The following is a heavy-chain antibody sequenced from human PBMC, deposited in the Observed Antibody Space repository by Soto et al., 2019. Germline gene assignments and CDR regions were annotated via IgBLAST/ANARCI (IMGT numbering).Heavy chain of an antibody. Sequence: PSETLSLTCTVSGGSISSGDYYWSWIRQPPGKGLEWIGYIYYSGSTYYNPSLKSRVTISVDTSKNQFSLKLSSVTAADTAVYYCAREKPHLDSSGYSHWFDPCGQATLVTVSS. V-gene: IGHV4-30-4*01. CDR2: IYYSGST. CDR3: AREKPHLDSSGYSHWFDP. J-gene: IGHJ5*02. D-gene: IGHD3-22*01. CDR1: GGSISSGDYY.